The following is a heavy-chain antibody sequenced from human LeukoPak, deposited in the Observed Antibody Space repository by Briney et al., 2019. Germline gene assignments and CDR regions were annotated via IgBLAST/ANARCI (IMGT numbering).Heavy chain of an antibody. J-gene: IGHJ1*01. D-gene: IGHD6-13*01. CDR3: ATQQLVRFVLRFQH. CDR1: GYTLTELS. Sequence: GASVKVSCKVSGYTLTELSMHWVRQAPGKGLEWMGRFDPEDGETIYAQKFQGRVTMTEDTSTNTAYMELSSLRSEDTAEYYCATQQLVRFVLRFQHWGQGTLVTVSS. V-gene: IGHV1-24*01. CDR2: FDPEDGET.